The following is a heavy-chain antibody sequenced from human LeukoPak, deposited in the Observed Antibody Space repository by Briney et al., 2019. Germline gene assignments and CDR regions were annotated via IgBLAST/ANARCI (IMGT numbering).Heavy chain of an antibody. Sequence: SETLSLTCTVSGGSISTYYWSWIRQPPGKGLEWIGEINHSGSTNYNPSLKSRVTISVDTSKNQFSLKLSSVTAADTAVYYCARVFDTMVRGVTRFDPWGQGTLVTVSS. CDR3: ARVFDTMVRGVTRFDP. CDR2: INHSGST. V-gene: IGHV4-34*01. D-gene: IGHD3-10*01. J-gene: IGHJ5*02. CDR1: GGSISTYY.